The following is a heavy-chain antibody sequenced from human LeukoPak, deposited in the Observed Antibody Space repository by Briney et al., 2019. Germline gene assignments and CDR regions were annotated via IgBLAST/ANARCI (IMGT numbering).Heavy chain of an antibody. V-gene: IGHV1-18*01. CDR3: ARDSRYDSNPDSRRVDI. D-gene: IGHD3-22*01. J-gene: IGHJ3*02. CDR2: ISAYNGNT. Sequence: ASVKASCKASGYTFTSYGISWVRQAPGQGLEWMGWISAYNGNTNYAQKLQGRVTMTTDTSTSTAYMELRSLRSDDTAVYYCARDSRYDSNPDSRRVDIWGQGTMVTVSS. CDR1: GYTFTSYG.